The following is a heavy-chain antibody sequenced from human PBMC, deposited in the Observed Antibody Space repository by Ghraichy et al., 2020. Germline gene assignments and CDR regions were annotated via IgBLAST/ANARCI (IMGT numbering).Heavy chain of an antibody. J-gene: IGHJ4*02. V-gene: IGHV3-73*01. CDR1: GFSISGSH. Sequence: GESLNISCAASGFSISGSHMHWVRQASGKGLEWVGHIRSRVDNYAAAYGASVEGRFTITRDESENKVFLQMHSLKIEDTAVYYCTRHTDSCHDYWGQGTLVTVSS. D-gene: IGHD2-2*01. CDR2: IRSRVDNYAA. CDR3: TRHTDSCHDY.